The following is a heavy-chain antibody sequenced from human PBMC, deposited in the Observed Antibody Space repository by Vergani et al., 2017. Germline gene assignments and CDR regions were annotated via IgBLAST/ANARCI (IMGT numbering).Heavy chain of an antibody. J-gene: IGHJ4*02. Sequence: QVQLVQSGAEVKKPGASVKVSCKASGYTFTGYYMHWVRQAPGQGLEWMGWSNPNRGGTNYAKKFTGWVTMTTDTSTSTAYMELKSLRSDDTAVYYCARALRGYSYGLNYWGQGTLVTVSS. V-gene: IGHV1-2*04. D-gene: IGHD5-18*01. CDR3: ARALRGYSYGLNY. CDR1: GYTFTGYY. CDR2: SNPNRGGT.